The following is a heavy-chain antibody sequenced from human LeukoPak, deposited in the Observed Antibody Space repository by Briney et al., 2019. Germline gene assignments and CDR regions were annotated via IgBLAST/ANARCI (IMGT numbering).Heavy chain of an antibody. J-gene: IGHJ4*02. CDR2: INHSGST. CDR1: GGSFSDYY. D-gene: IGHD3-10*01. V-gene: IGHV4-34*01. Sequence: PSETLSLTCTVYGGSFSDYYWNWIRQPPGKGLEWIGEINHSGSTNYNPSLKSRVTISVDTSKNQFSLKLSSVTAADTAVFYCVRYVVYGSGIYYFDYWGQGTLVTVSS. CDR3: VRYVVYGSGIYYFDY.